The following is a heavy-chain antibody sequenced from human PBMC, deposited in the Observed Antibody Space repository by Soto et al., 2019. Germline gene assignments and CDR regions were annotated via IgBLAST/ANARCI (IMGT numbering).Heavy chain of an antibody. CDR1: GFTFSIYS. J-gene: IGHJ3*02. Sequence: GGSLRLSCAASGFTFSIYSMNWVRQAQGKGLEWVSSISSSSSYIYYADSVKGRFTISRDNAKNSLYLQMNSLRAEDTAVYYCARDREAGNDAFDIWGQGTMVTVSS. V-gene: IGHV3-21*01. D-gene: IGHD6-13*01. CDR2: ISSSSSYI. CDR3: ARDREAGNDAFDI.